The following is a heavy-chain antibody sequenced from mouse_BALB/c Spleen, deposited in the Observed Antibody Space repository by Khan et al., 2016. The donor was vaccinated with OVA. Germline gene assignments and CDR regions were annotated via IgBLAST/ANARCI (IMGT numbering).Heavy chain of an antibody. J-gene: IGHJ2*01. CDR1: GFTFSSYA. Sequence: EVELVESGGGLVKPGGSLKLSCAASGFTFSSYAMSWVRQTPEKRLEWVASIGSGGSTYYPDSVKGRFTISRDNARNILYLQMSSLRSEDTAMYYCARVDGSSGVDYWGQGTTLTVSS. D-gene: IGHD1-1*01. CDR3: ARVDGSSGVDY. CDR2: IGSGGST. V-gene: IGHV5-6-5*01.